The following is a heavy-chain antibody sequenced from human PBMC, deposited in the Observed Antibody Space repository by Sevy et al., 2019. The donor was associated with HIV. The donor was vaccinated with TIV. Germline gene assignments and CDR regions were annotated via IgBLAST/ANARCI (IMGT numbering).Heavy chain of an antibody. CDR2: IKSKTDGGTT. J-gene: IGHJ6*02. CDR3: TTDLLTEGMVITTYYYYGMDV. D-gene: IGHD3-22*01. Sequence: GGSLRLSCAASGFTFSNAWMSWVRQAPGKGLEWVGRIKSKTDGGTTDYAAPVKGRFTISRDDSKNTLYLQMNSLKTEDTAVYYCTTDLLTEGMVITTYYYYGMDVWGQGTTVTVSS. CDR1: GFTFSNAW. V-gene: IGHV3-15*01.